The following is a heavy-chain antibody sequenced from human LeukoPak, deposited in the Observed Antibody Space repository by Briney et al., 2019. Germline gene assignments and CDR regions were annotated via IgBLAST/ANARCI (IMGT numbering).Heavy chain of an antibody. D-gene: IGHD5-24*01. J-gene: IGHJ4*02. CDR3: ARVGGWLQLWFDY. Sequence: GGSLRLSCAASGFTFSSYWMSWVRQAPGKGLEWVANIKQDGSEKYYVDSVKGRFTISRDNAKNSLYLQMNSLRAEDTAVYYCARVGGWLQLWFDYWGQGTLVTVSS. V-gene: IGHV3-7*01. CDR1: GFTFSSYW. CDR2: IKQDGSEK.